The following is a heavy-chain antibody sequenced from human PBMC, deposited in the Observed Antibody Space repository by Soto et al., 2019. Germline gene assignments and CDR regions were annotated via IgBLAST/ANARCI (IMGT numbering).Heavy chain of an antibody. CDR1: GFTLSSFW. CDR3: ARDLVGKDAFDI. V-gene: IGHV3-74*01. Sequence: EVQLVESGGGLVQPGGSLRLSCAASGFTLSSFWIHWFRQAPGKGLVWVSRINSDGSNTRYADSVRGRFTISRDNAKNTLFLQRISRIAEDTAVYYCARDLVGKDAFDIWGQGTMVTVSS. J-gene: IGHJ3*02. D-gene: IGHD2-8*02. CDR2: INSDGSNT.